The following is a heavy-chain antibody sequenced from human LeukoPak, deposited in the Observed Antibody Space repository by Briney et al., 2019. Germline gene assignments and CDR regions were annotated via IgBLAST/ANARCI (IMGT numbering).Heavy chain of an antibody. Sequence: PGGSLRLSCAASGFTVDSNYLSWVRQAPGKGLEWVSTIYTGGNTYYAASVKGWFTISRDFSKNTVFLHMNSLRAEDTAMYYCARGDDSGYYDYFDYWGQGALVTVSS. CDR3: ARGDDSGYYDYFDY. D-gene: IGHD3-22*01. J-gene: IGHJ4*02. CDR1: GFTVDSNY. V-gene: IGHV3-53*01. CDR2: IYTGGNT.